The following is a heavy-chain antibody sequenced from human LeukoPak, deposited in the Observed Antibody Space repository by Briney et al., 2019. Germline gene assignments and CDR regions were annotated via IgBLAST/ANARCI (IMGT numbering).Heavy chain of an antibody. CDR3: ARGGLRFLEWPNAVDV. CDR2: IYTGGST. D-gene: IGHD3-3*01. V-gene: IGHV4-61*02. CDR1: GGSISSGSYY. J-gene: IGHJ6*04. Sequence: SETLSLTCTVSGGSISSGSYYWSWIRQPAGKGLEWIGRIYTGGSTNYNPSLKSRVTISVDTSKNQFSLKLSSVTAADTAVYYCARGGLRFLEWPNAVDVWGKGTTVTVSS.